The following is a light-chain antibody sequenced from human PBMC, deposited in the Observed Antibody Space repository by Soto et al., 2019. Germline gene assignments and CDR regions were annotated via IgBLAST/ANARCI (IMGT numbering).Light chain of an antibody. Sequence: DIVMTQSPLSLPVTPGEPASISCRSSQSLLHSNGYNYLDWYLQKPGQSPQLLIYLGSNLASGVPDRFSGSGSGTDFTLKISRVEAEDVGVYYCMQALQTGWTFGQGTKVEIK. CDR1: QSLLHSNGYNY. CDR2: LGS. J-gene: IGKJ1*01. CDR3: MQALQTGWT. V-gene: IGKV2-28*01.